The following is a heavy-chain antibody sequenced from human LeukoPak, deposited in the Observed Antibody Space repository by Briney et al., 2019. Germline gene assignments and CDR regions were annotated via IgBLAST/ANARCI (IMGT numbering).Heavy chain of an antibody. CDR2: IVVGSGNT. CDR1: GFTFTSSA. D-gene: IGHD3-9*01. CDR3: AATTTVTTGYYDILTGYYRDYYYYGMDV. J-gene: IGHJ6*02. V-gene: IGHV1-58*02. Sequence: GASVKVSCKASGFTFTSSAMQWVRQARGQRLEWIGWIVVGSGNTNYAQKFQERVTITRDMSTSTAYMELSSLRSEDTAVYYCAATTTVTTGYYDILTGYYRDYYYYGMDVWGQGTTVTVSS.